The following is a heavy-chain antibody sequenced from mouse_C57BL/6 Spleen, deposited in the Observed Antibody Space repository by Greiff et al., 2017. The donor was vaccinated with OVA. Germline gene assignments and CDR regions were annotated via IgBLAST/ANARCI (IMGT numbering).Heavy chain of an antibody. CDR3: ARRRVYYGSSYGYFDY. CDR1: GYTFTDYN. Sequence: VQLQQSGPELVKPGASVKIPCKASGYTFTDYNMDWVKQSHGKSLEWIGDINPNNGGTIYNQKFKGKATLTVDKSSSTAYMELRSLTSEDTAVYYCARRRVYYGSSYGYFDYWGQGTTLTVSS. D-gene: IGHD1-1*01. V-gene: IGHV1-18*01. J-gene: IGHJ2*01. CDR2: INPNNGGT.